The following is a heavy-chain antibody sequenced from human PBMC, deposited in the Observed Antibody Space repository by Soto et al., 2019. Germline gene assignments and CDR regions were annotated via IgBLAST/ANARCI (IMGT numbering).Heavy chain of an antibody. Sequence: PSETLSLTCAVYGGSFSGYYWSWIRQPPGKGLEWIGEINHSGSTNYNPSLKSRVTISVDTSKNQFSLKLSSVTAADTAVYYCARSSPGDTYYDILTAAPTFDYWGQGTLVTVSS. CDR1: GGSFSGYY. D-gene: IGHD3-9*01. CDR2: INHSGST. CDR3: ARSSPGDTYYDILTAAPTFDY. V-gene: IGHV4-34*01. J-gene: IGHJ4*02.